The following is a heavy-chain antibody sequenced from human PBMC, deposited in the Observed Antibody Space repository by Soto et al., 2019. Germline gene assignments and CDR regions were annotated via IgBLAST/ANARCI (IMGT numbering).Heavy chain of an antibody. Sequence: GGSLRLSCAASGFTFSNYNMNWVRRAPGKGLEWVSYISSSSSTIYYADSVQGRFTISRDNAKNSRYLQMNSLRAEDTAVYYCASLNLYYDTLTGYYYRNYFDYWGQGTLVTVSS. J-gene: IGHJ4*02. CDR3: ASLNLYYDTLTGYYYRNYFDY. CDR1: GFTFSNYN. CDR2: ISSSSSTI. V-gene: IGHV3-48*01. D-gene: IGHD3-9*01.